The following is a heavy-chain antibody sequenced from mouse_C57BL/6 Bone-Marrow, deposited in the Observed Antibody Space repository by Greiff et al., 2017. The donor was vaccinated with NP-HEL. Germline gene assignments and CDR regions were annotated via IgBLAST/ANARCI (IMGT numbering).Heavy chain of an antibody. V-gene: IGHV1-18*01. CDR2: INPNNGGT. CDR1: GYTFTDYN. Sequence: EVKLQESGPELVKPGASVKIPCKASGYTFTDYNMDWVKQSHGKSLEWIGDINPNNGGTIYNQKFKGKATLTVDKSSSTAYMELRSLTSEDTAVYYCARAGTRRPGFAYWGQGTLVTVSA. D-gene: IGHD4-1*01. J-gene: IGHJ3*01. CDR3: ARAGTRRPGFAY.